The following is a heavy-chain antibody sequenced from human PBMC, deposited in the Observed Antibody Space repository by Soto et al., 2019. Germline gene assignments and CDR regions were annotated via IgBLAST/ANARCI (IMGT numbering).Heavy chain of an antibody. CDR2: INPSGGST. CDR1: GYTFTSYY. V-gene: IGHV1-46*01. CDR3: ARDQRGGNSAYYYYYGMDV. D-gene: IGHD2-21*02. Sequence: GASVKVSCKASGYTFTSYYMHWVRQAPGQGLEWMGIINPSGGSTSYAQKFQGRVTMTRDTSTSTVYMELSSLRSEDTAVYYCARDQRGGNSAYYYYYGMDVWGQGTTVTVSS. J-gene: IGHJ6*02.